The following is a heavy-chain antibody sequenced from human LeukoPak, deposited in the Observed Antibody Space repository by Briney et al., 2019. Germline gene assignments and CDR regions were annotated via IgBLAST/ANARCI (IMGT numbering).Heavy chain of an antibody. CDR3: AISGWWELLG. V-gene: IGHV3-48*04. Sequence: QSGGSLRLSCAASGFTFSSYSMNWVRQAPGKGLEWVLYISSSSSTIYYAESVRGRFTISRDNAKNSLYLQMNSLRAEDTAVYYCAISGWWELLGWGQGTLVTVSS. CDR1: GFTFSSYS. CDR2: ISSSSSTI. D-gene: IGHD1-26*01. J-gene: IGHJ4*02.